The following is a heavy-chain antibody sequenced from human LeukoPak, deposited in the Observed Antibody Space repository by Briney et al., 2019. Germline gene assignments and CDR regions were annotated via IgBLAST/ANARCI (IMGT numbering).Heavy chain of an antibody. Sequence: RWGSLKISLKGSGYSFTSYWIDWVPQMPGKGLEWMGIIYLCDSDSRYSPTLQGQVTISADKYISTAYLPWVSLKAPDASMYSCTNGVSYLGAAEYWGQGTLVTVSS. J-gene: IGHJ4*02. V-gene: IGHV5-51*01. CDR2: IYLCDSDS. CDR1: GYSFTSYW. CDR3: TNGVSYLGAAEY. D-gene: IGHD3-16*02.